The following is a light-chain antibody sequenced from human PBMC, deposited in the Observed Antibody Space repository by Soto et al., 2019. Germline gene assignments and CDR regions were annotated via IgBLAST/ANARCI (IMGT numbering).Light chain of an antibody. CDR1: SSNIGDNS. CDR3: ATWDSALSAGV. Sequence: SVLTQPPSMSAAPGQMVAISCSGTSSNIGDNSVSWYQHFPGTAPKVLIYDNNRRPSGIPDRFSGSKSGTSATLTIIGLQTGDEADYHCATWDSALSAGVFGGGTKLTVL. J-gene: IGLJ3*02. V-gene: IGLV1-51*01. CDR2: DNN.